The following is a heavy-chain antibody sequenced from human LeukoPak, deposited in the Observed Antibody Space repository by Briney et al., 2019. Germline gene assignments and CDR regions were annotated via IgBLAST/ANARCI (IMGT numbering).Heavy chain of an antibody. D-gene: IGHD3-9*01. CDR1: GYTFTSYG. CDR3: ARVYYDILTGYYPSDLDY. V-gene: IGHV1-18*01. CDR2: ISAYNGNI. J-gene: IGHJ4*02. Sequence: ASVKVSCKASGYTFTSYGISWVRQAPGQGLEWMGWISAYNGNINYAQKLQGRVTMTTDTSTSTAYMELRSLRSDDTAVYYCARVYYDILTGYYPSDLDYWGQGTLVTVSS.